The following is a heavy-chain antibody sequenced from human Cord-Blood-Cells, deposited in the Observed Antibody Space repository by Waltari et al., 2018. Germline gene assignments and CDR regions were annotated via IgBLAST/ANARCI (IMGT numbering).Heavy chain of an antibody. J-gene: IGHJ4*02. CDR2: SNPSGST. V-gene: IGHV4-34*01. D-gene: IGHD3-10*01. CDR1: GGSFSGYY. CDR3: ANTYCYGSGSYDY. Sequence: QVQLQQWGAGLLKPSETLSLTCAVYGGSFSGYYWSWIRQPPGKGLEWIGDSNPSGSTEYHPALTSRVTISVDTSKSQFSLKLSSVTAADTAVYYCANTYCYGSGSYDYWGQGTLVTVSS.